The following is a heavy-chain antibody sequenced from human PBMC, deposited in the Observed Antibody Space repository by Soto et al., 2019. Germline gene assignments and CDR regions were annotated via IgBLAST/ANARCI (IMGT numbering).Heavy chain of an antibody. Sequence: EVQLLESGGGLVQPGGSLRLSCAASGFTFSSYAMSWVRQAPGKGLEWVSAISGSGGSTYYADSVKGRFTISRDNSKNTVYLQMNSLRAEDTAVYYCAKDRGAGGDSNHFQHWGQGTLVTVSS. CDR2: ISGSGGST. CDR3: AKDRGAGGDSNHFQH. J-gene: IGHJ1*01. V-gene: IGHV3-23*01. D-gene: IGHD3-10*01. CDR1: GFTFSSYA.